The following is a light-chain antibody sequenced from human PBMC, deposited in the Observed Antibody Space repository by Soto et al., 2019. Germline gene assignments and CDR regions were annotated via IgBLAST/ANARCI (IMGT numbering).Light chain of an antibody. Sequence: DIQMTQSPSSLSASVGDRVTITCRASLGISNYLAWYQQKPGKVPKLLIYAASALQSGVPSRFSGSGSGTYFTLTISSLQPEDVATYYCQNYNRAPLTFGGGTKVDIK. CDR3: QNYNRAPLT. V-gene: IGKV1-27*01. CDR2: AAS. CDR1: LGISNY. J-gene: IGKJ4*01.